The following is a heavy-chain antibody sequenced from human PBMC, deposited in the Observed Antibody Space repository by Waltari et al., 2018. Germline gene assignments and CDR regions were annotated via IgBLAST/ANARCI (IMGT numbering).Heavy chain of an antibody. CDR2: IYYSGST. Sequence: QLQLQESGPGLVKPSETLSLTCTVSGGSISSSRYYWGWIRQPPGKGLEWIGSIYYSGSTYYNPSLKSRVTISGDTSKNQFSLKLSSVTAADTAVYYCARDRITMVQGAPFFFDIWGQGTMVTVSS. V-gene: IGHV4-39*07. J-gene: IGHJ3*02. CDR3: ARDRITMVQGAPFFFDI. CDR1: GGSISSSRYY. D-gene: IGHD3-10*01.